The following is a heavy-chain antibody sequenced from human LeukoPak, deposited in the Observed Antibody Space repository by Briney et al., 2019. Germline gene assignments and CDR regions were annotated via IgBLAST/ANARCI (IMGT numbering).Heavy chain of an antibody. CDR2: ISGTGDNT. CDR3: AKDHGVAVTGMFY. Sequence: GGSLRLSCAASGFAFISFTMSWVRQTPGKGLEWVASISGTGDNTYYADSVKGRFTISRDNSRNTLYLQMNSLGAEDTAVYYCAKDHGVAVTGMFYWGQGTLVTASS. J-gene: IGHJ4*02. V-gene: IGHV3-23*01. CDR1: GFAFISFT. D-gene: IGHD6-19*01.